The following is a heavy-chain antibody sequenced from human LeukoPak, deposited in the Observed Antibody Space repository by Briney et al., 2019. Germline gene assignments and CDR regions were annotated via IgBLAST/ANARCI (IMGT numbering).Heavy chain of an antibody. V-gene: IGHV3-23*01. D-gene: IGHD3-3*01. J-gene: IGHJ4*02. CDR1: GFTFSSYA. CDR2: ISGSGGST. CDR3: AKDEDFWSGYHDY. Sequence: GGSLRLSCAASGFTFSSYAMSWVRQAPGKGLEWVPAISGSGGSTYYADSVKGRFTISRDNSKNTLYLQMNSLRAEDTAVYYCAKDEDFWSGYHDYWGQGTLVTVSS.